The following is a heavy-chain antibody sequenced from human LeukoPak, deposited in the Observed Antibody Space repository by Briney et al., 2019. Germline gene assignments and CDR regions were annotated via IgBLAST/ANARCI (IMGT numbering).Heavy chain of an antibody. Sequence: PSETLSLTCTVSGGSISSGDYYWSWIRQPPGKGLEWIGYIYYSGSTYYNPSLKSRVTISVDTSKNQFSLKLSSVTAADTAVYYCARGERSTSYYFDYWGQGTLVTVSS. V-gene: IGHV4-30-4*01. D-gene: IGHD1-1*01. CDR1: GGSISSGDYY. CDR3: ARGERSTSYYFDY. J-gene: IGHJ4*02. CDR2: IYYSGST.